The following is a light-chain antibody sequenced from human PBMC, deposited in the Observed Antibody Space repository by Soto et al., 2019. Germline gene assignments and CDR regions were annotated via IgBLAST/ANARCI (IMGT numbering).Light chain of an antibody. CDR3: QTWGTGIQV. Sequence: QLVLTQSPSASASLGASVKLTCTLSSGHSSYAIAWHQQQPEEGPRYLMKLNSDGSHSKGDGIPDRFPGSSSGAERYLTISSLQSEDEADYYCQTWGTGIQVFGGGTKLTVL. J-gene: IGLJ2*01. CDR1: SGHSSYA. CDR2: LNSDGSH. V-gene: IGLV4-69*01.